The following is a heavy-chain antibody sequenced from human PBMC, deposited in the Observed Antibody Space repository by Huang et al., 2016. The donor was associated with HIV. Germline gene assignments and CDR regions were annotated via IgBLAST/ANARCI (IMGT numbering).Heavy chain of an antibody. CDR2: INPGNGQI. CDR3: ARAARGDGYQGAFDV. D-gene: IGHD2-2*03. V-gene: IGHV1-3*01. CDR1: GYVFTSYA. Sequence: QGQLVQSGAEMKKPGASVKLSCKASGYVFTSYAIHWLRPAPGKSAQWRGGINPGNGQIPFSQHCQGRVTISRDTSINTVFLELSHLRPGDTAVYYCARAARGDGYQGAFDVWGQGTVVTASS. J-gene: IGHJ3*01.